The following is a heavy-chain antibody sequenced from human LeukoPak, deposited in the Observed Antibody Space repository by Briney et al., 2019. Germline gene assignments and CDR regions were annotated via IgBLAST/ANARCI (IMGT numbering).Heavy chain of an antibody. CDR3: ATVMVRRVISRFDY. V-gene: IGHV5-51*01. D-gene: IGHD3-10*01. CDR1: GYSFINYW. CDR2: IYPDDSDT. Sequence: GESLKISCKGSGYSFINYWIGWMRQMPGKGLEWMGIIYPDDSDTRYSPSFQGQVSISADKSINTAYLQWSSLKASDTAMYYCATVMVRRVISRFDYWGQGTLVTVSS. J-gene: IGHJ4*02.